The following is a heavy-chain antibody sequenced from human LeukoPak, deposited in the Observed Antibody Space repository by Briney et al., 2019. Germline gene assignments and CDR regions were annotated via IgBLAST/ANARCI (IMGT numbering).Heavy chain of an antibody. J-gene: IGHJ5*02. CDR1: GYSFTSYW. CDR3: VCVLGYCSSTSCYQNWFDP. V-gene: IGHV5-51*01. D-gene: IGHD2-2*01. Sequence: GESLQISCQGSGYSFTSYWIGWVRQLPGKGLEWMGIIYPGDSVTRYSPSFQGQVTISADKSISTAYMELSRLRSDDTAVYYCVCVLGYCSSTSCYQNWFDPWGQRTLVTVSS. CDR2: IYPGDSVT.